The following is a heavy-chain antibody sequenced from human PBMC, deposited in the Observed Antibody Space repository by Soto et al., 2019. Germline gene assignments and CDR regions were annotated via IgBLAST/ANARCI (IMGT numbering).Heavy chain of an antibody. J-gene: IGHJ6*02. CDR3: ARGAFCGGAPGCRDMDV. Sequence: QIQLVQSGGEVKKPGASVKVSCKSSGYKFISHSITWVRQAPGQGLEWMGRISAYNGNTNYAQKLQGRVTMTTDTSTNTAYMERRSLRSDDTAVYYCARGAFCGGAPGCRDMDVWGQWTTVTVSS. V-gene: IGHV1-18*01. D-gene: IGHD2-21*01. CDR2: ISAYNGNT. CDR1: GYKFISHS.